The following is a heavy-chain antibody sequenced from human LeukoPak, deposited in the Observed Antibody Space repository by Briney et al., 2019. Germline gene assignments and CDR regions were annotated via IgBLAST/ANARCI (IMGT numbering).Heavy chain of an antibody. J-gene: IGHJ4*02. CDR1: GFTVSSNY. V-gene: IGHV3-11*04. D-gene: IGHD3-10*01. CDR3: ASGWFGELLPHY. Sequence: GGSLRLSCAASGFTVSSNYMSWVRQAPGKGLEWVSYISSSGSTIYYADSVKGRFTISRDNAKNSLYLQMNSLRAEDTAVYYCASGWFGELLPHYWGQGTLVTVSS. CDR2: ISSSGSTI.